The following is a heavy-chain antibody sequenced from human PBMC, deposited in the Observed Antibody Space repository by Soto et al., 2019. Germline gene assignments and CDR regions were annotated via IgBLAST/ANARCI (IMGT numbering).Heavy chain of an antibody. J-gene: IGHJ6*02. CDR1: GFTFSSYS. V-gene: IGHV3-48*02. Sequence: GGSLRLSCAASGFTFSSYSMKWVRQAPGKGLEWVSYISGSSSTIYYTDSVKGRFTISRDNANNSLYLQMNSLRDEDTAVYYRARDNGDSAPYYYGMDVWGQGTTVTVSS. D-gene: IGHD2-8*01. CDR2: ISGSSSTI. CDR3: ARDNGDSAPYYYGMDV.